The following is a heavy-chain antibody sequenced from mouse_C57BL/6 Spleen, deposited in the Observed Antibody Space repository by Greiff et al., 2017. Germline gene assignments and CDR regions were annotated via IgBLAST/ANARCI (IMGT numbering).Heavy chain of an antibody. J-gene: IGHJ3*01. D-gene: IGHD1-1*01. CDR1: GYAFSSSW. CDR2: IYPGDGDT. Sequence: VLLQQSGPELVKPGASVKISCKASGYAFSSSWMNWVKQRPGKGLEWIGRIYPGDGDTNYNGKFKGRATLTADKSSSTAYMQLSSLTSEDSAVYFCARAPTPTDWGKGTLVTVSA. CDR3: ARAPTPTD. V-gene: IGHV1-82*01.